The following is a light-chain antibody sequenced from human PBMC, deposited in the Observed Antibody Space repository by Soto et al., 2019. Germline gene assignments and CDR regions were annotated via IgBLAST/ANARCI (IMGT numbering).Light chain of an antibody. CDR1: QSISSW. CDR2: KAS. Sequence: DIQMTQSPSTLSASVGDRVTITCRASQSISSWLAWYQQKPRKAPKLLIYKASSLESGGPSRFSGSGSGTEFTLTMSSLQPDDVASYYCQQYNSYSRTTFGQGTKLEIK. V-gene: IGKV1-5*03. CDR3: QQYNSYSRTT. J-gene: IGKJ2*01.